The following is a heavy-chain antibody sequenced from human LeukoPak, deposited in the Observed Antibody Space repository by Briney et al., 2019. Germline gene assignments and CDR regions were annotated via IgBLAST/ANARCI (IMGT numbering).Heavy chain of an antibody. V-gene: IGHV3-30*04. CDR1: GFTFSTFS. D-gene: IGHD2-2*01. Sequence: GRSLRLSCAASGFTFSTFSMHWVREAPGKGLEWVAVILYDGSTQYYADSVRGRFTGSRDNSKDTLYLQMNSLRVEDTAVYYCARVDCRSTSCSPFDYWGQGTLVTVSS. CDR3: ARVDCRSTSCSPFDY. CDR2: ILYDGSTQ. J-gene: IGHJ4*02.